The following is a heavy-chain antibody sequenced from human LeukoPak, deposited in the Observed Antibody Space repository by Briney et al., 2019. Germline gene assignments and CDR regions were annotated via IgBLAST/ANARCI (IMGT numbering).Heavy chain of an antibody. CDR3: ARDFGPGYSYGYTYDY. CDR2: IIPFFGTA. V-gene: IGHV1-69*13. D-gene: IGHD5-18*01. Sequence: SVKVSCKTSGGTFSSYAVSWVRQAPGQGLEWMGGIIPFFGTAKYAQKFQGRVTITADESTSTAYMELSSLRFEDTAVYYCARDFGPGYSYGYTYDYWGQGTLVTVSS. J-gene: IGHJ4*02. CDR1: GGTFSSYA.